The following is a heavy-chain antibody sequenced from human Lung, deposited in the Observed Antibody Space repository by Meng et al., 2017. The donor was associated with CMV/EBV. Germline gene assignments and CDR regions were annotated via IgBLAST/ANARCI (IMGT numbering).Heavy chain of an antibody. CDR3: ASFPPPGKQWLVTDY. Sequence: QVQLQVRGPGPGRPWGTWSLPCGVSGGSISSNWWSWVRQPPGKGLEWIGEIYHSGSTNYNPSLKSRVTISVDKSKNQFSLKLSSVTAADTAVYYCASFPPPGKQWLVTDYWGQGTLVTVSS. CDR1: GGSISSNW. CDR2: IYHSGST. D-gene: IGHD6-19*01. J-gene: IGHJ4*02. V-gene: IGHV4-4*02.